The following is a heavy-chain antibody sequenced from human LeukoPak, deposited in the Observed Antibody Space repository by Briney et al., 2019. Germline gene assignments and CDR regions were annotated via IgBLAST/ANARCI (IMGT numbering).Heavy chain of an antibody. D-gene: IGHD1-1*01. J-gene: IGHJ4*02. CDR2: INPNSGGT. V-gene: IGHV1-2*06. Sequence: ASVKVSSKASGYTFTSYYMHWVRQAPGQGLEWMGRINPNSGGTNYAQKFQGRVTMTRDTSISTAYMELSRLRSDDTAVYYCARGVQSKKFDYWGQGTLVTVSS. CDR1: GYTFTSYY. CDR3: ARGVQSKKFDY.